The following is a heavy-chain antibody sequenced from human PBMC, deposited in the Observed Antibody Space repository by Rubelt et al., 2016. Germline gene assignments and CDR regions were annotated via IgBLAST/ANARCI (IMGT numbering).Heavy chain of an antibody. CDR3: ARGKEGLGVTMMDY. J-gene: IGHJ4*02. V-gene: IGHV4-34*01. CDR1: GGSFSGYY. CDR2: INHSGST. Sequence: QVQLQQWGAGLLKPSETLSLTCAVYGGSFSGYYWSWIRQPPGKGLEWIGEINHSGSTNYNPSLKSRATISVDSSKNPFSLKLSSVTAADTAVYDCARGKEGLGVTMMDYWGQGTLVTVSS. D-gene: IGHD3-22*01.